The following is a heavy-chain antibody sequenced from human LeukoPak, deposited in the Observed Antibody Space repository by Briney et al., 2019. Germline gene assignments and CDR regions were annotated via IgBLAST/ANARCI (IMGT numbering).Heavy chain of an antibody. CDR2: INHSGST. V-gene: IGHV4-34*01. D-gene: IGHD2/OR15-2a*01. J-gene: IGHJ6*03. CDR1: GGSFSGYY. CDR3: ARVSITPLRYYYYMDV. Sequence: PSETLSLTCAVYGGSFSGYYWSWIRQPPGKGLEWIGEINHSGSTNYNPSLKSRVAISVDTSKNQFSLKLSSVTAADTAVCYCARVSITPLRYYYYMDVWGKGTTVTVSS.